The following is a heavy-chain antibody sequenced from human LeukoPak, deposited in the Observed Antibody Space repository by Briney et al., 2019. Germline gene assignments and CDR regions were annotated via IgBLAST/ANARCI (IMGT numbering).Heavy chain of an antibody. J-gene: IGHJ3*02. D-gene: IGHD3-22*01. V-gene: IGHV1-69*02. Sequence: GASVKVSCKASGYTFTSYYMHWVRQAPGQGLEWMGRIIPILGIANYAQKFQGRVTITADKSTSTAYMELSSLRSEDTAVYYCARPSDSSGYYYGDAFDIWGQGTMVTVSS. CDR3: ARPSDSSGYYYGDAFDI. CDR2: IIPILGIA. CDR1: GYTFTSYY.